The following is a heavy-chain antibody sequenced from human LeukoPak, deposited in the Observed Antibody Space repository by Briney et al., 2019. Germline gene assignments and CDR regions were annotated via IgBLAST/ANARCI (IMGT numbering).Heavy chain of an antibody. CDR1: GYIFTNYY. Sequence: ASVKVSCKASGYIFTNYYIHWVRQAPGQGLEWMGIINPSGGSTSYAQKFQGRVTMTRDMSTSTVNMEVSSLRSEDTAVYFCARALREFSSRCPDYWGQGTLVTVSS. J-gene: IGHJ4*02. CDR3: ARALREFSSRCPDY. V-gene: IGHV1-46*01. CDR2: INPSGGST. D-gene: IGHD6-13*01.